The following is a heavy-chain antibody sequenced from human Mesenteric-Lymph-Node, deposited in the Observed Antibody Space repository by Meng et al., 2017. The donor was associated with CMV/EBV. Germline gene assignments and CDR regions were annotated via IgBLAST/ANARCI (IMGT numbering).Heavy chain of an antibody. CDR3: GYDFWGAPAGDGMDV. CDR2: IRDKGNNYAT. Sequence: GESLKISCVASGLKFSDSAIHWVRQASGKGLEWVGRIRDKGNNYATAYGASVKGRFTISRDDSRDTAYLQMNSLKTEDTAVYYCGYDFWGAPAGDGMDVWGQGTTVTVSS. D-gene: IGHD3-3*01. CDR1: GLKFSDSA. J-gene: IGHJ6*02. V-gene: IGHV3-73*01.